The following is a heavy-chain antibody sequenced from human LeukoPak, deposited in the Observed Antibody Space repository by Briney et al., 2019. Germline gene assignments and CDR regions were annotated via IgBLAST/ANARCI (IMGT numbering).Heavy chain of an antibody. CDR3: ARDYYYDSSGRDAFDI. D-gene: IGHD3-22*01. CDR1: GFTFSSYA. Sequence: SGGSLRLSCAASGFTFSSYAMHWVRQAPGKGLEWVAVISYDGSNKYYADSLKGRFTISRDNSKNTLYLQMNSLRAEDTAVYYCARDYYYDSSGRDAFDIWGQGTMVTVSS. J-gene: IGHJ3*02. V-gene: IGHV3-30-3*01. CDR2: ISYDGSNK.